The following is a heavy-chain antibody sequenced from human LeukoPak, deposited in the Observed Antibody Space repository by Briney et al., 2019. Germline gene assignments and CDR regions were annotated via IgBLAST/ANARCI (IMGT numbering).Heavy chain of an antibody. V-gene: IGHV3-23*01. Sequence: PGGSLRLSCLASGFTFSNFGMSWVRHTPGKGLEWVSAISESGDATFYADSVQGRFTISRDNSKNTLYLQMNSLGADDTAVYYCASHCGSGSNNWLDPWGQGTLVTVSS. CDR2: ISESGDAT. CDR1: GFTFSNFG. CDR3: ASHCGSGSNNWLDP. D-gene: IGHD3-10*01. J-gene: IGHJ5*02.